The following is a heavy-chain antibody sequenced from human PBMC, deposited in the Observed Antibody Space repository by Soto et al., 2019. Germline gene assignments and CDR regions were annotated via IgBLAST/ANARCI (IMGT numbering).Heavy chain of an antibody. CDR1: GFTFDDYA. D-gene: IGHD3-16*01. CDR2: ISWNRGSI. J-gene: IGHJ4*02. V-gene: IGHV3-9*01. CDR3: AKGLGSCATQYEFDS. Sequence: EVQLVESGGGLVQPGRSLRLSCAASGFTFDDYAMHWVRQAPGKGLEWVSGISWNRGSIGYADSVKGRFTISRDNAKNSLYMKMNSLRAEDTALYYCAKGLGSCATQYEFDSWGQGTLVTVSS.